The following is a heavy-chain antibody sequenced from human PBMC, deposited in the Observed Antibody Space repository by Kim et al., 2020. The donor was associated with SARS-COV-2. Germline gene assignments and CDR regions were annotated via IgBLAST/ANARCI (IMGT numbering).Heavy chain of an antibody. CDR2: ISYSGST. J-gene: IGHJ1*01. D-gene: IGHD2-15*01. CDR1: RGSVIGYY. CDR3: ARAAGWTFGSEH. Sequence: SENLSLTCTVSRGSVIGYYWNWMRRPPGRGLEWIGYISYSGSTNFNPSLKSRVTMSVDTSKNQVSLNVKSVTAADTAVYYCARAAGWTFGSEHGGQGSLVTVSS. V-gene: IGHV4-59*02.